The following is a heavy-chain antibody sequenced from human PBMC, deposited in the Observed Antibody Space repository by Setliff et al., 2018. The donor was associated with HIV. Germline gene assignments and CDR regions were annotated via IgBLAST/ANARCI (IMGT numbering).Heavy chain of an antibody. J-gene: IGHJ4*02. CDR3: ARDPGITMVRGVITYYFDY. CDR1: GFRFSDYY. V-gene: IGHV3-11*06. CDR2: ISSSSDSPT. Sequence: GGSLRLSCAASGFRFSDYYMNWIRQAPGKGLEWLSYISSSSDSPTYYVDSVKGRFTISRDNSKNTLYLQMNSLRAEDTAVYYCARDPGITMVRGVITYYFDYWGQGTLVTVSS. D-gene: IGHD3-10*01.